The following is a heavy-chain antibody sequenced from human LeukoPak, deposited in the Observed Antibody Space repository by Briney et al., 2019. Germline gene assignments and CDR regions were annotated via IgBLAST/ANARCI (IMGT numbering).Heavy chain of an antibody. CDR1: GYTFTSYD. V-gene: IGHV1-8*01. CDR2: MNPNSGNT. Sequence: GASVTVSCKPSGYTFTSYDINWVRQATGEGLEWMGWMNPNSGNTGYAQKFQGRVTMTRNTSISTAYMELSSLRSEDTAVYYCARGITYYYDSSGYSDDYWGQGTLVTVSS. D-gene: IGHD3-22*01. J-gene: IGHJ4*02. CDR3: ARGITYYYDSSGYSDDY.